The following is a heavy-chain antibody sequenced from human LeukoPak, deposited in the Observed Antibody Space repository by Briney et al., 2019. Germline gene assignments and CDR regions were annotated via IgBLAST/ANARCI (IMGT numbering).Heavy chain of an antibody. Sequence: SQTLSLTCAVSGGSISSGGYSWSWIRQPPGKGLEWIGEINHSGSTNYNPSLKSRVTISVDTSKNQFSLKLSSVTAADTAVYYCASSTDGYYIAFDIWGQGTMVTVSS. CDR3: ASSTDGYYIAFDI. D-gene: IGHD3-3*01. V-gene: IGHV4-30-2*01. CDR2: INHSGST. CDR1: GGSISSGGYS. J-gene: IGHJ3*02.